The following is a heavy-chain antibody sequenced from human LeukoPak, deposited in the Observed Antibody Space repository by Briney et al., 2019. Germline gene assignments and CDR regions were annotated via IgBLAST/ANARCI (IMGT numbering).Heavy chain of an antibody. D-gene: IGHD6-19*01. CDR3: ARVDSSDWLIYGMDV. J-gene: IGHJ6*02. CDR2: IYSGDNT. CDR1: GFTVTSNY. V-gene: IGHV3-66*02. Sequence: GGSLRLSCAASGFTVTSNYMSWVRQAPGTGLEWVSVIYSGDNTYYADSVKGRFTISRDNSKNTLYLQMNTLRAEDTALYYCARVDSSDWLIYGMDVWGQGTTVTVSS.